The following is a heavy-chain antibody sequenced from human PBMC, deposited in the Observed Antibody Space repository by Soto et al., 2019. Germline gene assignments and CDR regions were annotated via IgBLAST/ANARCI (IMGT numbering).Heavy chain of an antibody. CDR1: GGSISGGDYY. Sequence: QVQLQESGPGLVKPSQTLSLTCTVSGGSISGGDYYWSWIRQPPGKGLEWIGHIYYSGTTYYNPSLKSRVTISIDTSKNQFSLKLSSVTAADTAVYYCARADRAGLMMYSWWFDPWGQGTLVTVSS. V-gene: IGHV4-30-4*01. D-gene: IGHD2-8*01. CDR2: IYYSGTT. CDR3: ARADRAGLMMYSWWFDP. J-gene: IGHJ5*02.